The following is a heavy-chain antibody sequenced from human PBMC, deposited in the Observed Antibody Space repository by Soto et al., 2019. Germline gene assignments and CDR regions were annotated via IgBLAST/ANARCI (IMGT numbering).Heavy chain of an antibody. CDR2: IYHSGST. Sequence: PSETLSLTCAVSGGSISSGGYSWSWIRQPPGKGLEWIGYIYHSGSTYYNPSLKSRVTISVDRSKNQFSLKLSSVTAADTAMYYCARPAYYYGSGTLHAFDMWGLGTMVTVSS. CDR1: GGSISSGGYS. J-gene: IGHJ3*02. CDR3: ARPAYYYGSGTLHAFDM. D-gene: IGHD3-10*01. V-gene: IGHV4-30-2*01.